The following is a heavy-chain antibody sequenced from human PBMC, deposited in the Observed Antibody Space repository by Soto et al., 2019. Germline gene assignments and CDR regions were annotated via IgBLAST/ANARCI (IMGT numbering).Heavy chain of an antibody. CDR1: GFIFTDHW. CDR3: ARGDYSGPSCFFGGPH. Sequence: EVHLAESGGGLVQPGGSLRLSCVASGFIFTDHWMHWVRQAPGKALVWVARINSGGTRVNYADFVKGRFTISRDNAQDTLYMQMTSLGVDDNAVYYGARGDYSGPSCFFGGPHWGQGTLVTVSS. J-gene: IGHJ4*02. D-gene: IGHD3-16*01. CDR2: INSGGTRV. V-gene: IGHV3-74*01.